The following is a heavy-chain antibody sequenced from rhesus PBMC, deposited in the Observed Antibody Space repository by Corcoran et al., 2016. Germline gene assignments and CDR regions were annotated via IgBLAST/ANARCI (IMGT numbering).Heavy chain of an antibody. Sequence: QVQLQESGPGVVKPSETLSLTCAVSGGSISDSYRWSWIRQPPGKGLEWIGYIYGSSTSTNYTPALNSRGTISKDTSKNQLSLKLSSVTAADTAVYYCARDYYEDDYGYDDYWGQGVLVTVSS. D-gene: IGHD3-9*01. J-gene: IGHJ4*01. CDR3: ARDYYEDDYGYDDY. CDR1: GGSISDSYR. V-gene: IGHV4S10*01. CDR2: IYGSSTST.